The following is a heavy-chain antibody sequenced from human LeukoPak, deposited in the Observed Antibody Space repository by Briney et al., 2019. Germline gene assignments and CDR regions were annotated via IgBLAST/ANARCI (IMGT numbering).Heavy chain of an antibody. J-gene: IGHJ3*02. D-gene: IGHD7-27*01. CDR3: VRTGVEETIDDAFDI. CDR2: ISAYNGNT. CDR1: GYTFTSYG. V-gene: IGHV1-18*01. Sequence: ASVKVSCTASGYTFTSYGISWVRQAPGQGLEWMGWISAYNGNTNYAQKLQGRVTMTTDTSTSTAYMELRSLRSDDTAVYYCVRTGVEETIDDAFDIWGQGTMVTVSS.